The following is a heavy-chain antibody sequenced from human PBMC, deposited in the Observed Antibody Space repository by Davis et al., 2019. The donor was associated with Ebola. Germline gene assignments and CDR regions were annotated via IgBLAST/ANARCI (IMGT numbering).Heavy chain of an antibody. D-gene: IGHD3-22*01. Sequence: GGSLRLSCAASGFTFSSYGMHWVRQAPGKGLEWVAVIWYDGSNKYYADSVKGRFTISRDNSKNTLYLQMNSLRAEDTAVYYCAKDSPKYYYDSSGYYDYWGQGTLVTVSS. J-gene: IGHJ4*02. CDR2: IWYDGSNK. V-gene: IGHV3-30*02. CDR3: AKDSPKYYYDSSGYYDY. CDR1: GFTFSSYG.